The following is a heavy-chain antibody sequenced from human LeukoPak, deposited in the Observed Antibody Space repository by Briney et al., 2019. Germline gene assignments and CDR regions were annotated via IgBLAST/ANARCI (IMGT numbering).Heavy chain of an antibody. CDR2: IYYSGST. CDR1: GGSISSGGYY. D-gene: IGHD6-19*01. V-gene: IGHV4-31*03. Sequence: PSETLSLTCTVSGGSISSGGYYWSWIRQHPGKGLEWIGYIYYSGSTYYNPSLKSRVTISLDTSKKQTSLQLTSVTAADMAVYYCARWVEDLAVADARDAFDIWGQGTMVTVSS. J-gene: IGHJ3*02. CDR3: ARWVEDLAVADARDAFDI.